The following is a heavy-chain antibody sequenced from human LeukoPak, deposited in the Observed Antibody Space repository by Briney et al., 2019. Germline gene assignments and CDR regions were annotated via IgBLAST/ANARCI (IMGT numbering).Heavy chain of an antibody. D-gene: IGHD2-15*01. CDR1: GFTFSSYG. Sequence: SGGSLRLSCAASGFTFSSYGMHWVRQAPGKGLEWVAVISYDGSNKYYADSVKGRFTISRDNSKNTLYPQMNSLRAEDTAVYYCAKDLCSGGSCYFFDYWGQGTLVTVSS. CDR3: AKDLCSGGSCYFFDY. CDR2: ISYDGSNK. V-gene: IGHV3-30*18. J-gene: IGHJ4*02.